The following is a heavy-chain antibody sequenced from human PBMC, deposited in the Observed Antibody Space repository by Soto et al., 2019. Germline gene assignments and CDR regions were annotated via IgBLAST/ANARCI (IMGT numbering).Heavy chain of an antibody. CDR2: IYHSGST. Sequence: PSETLSLTCAVSGGSISSGGYSWSWIRQPPGKGLEWIGYIYHSGSTYYNPSLKSRVTISVDRSKNQFSLKLSSVTAADTAVYYCARAGELDYYGMDVWGQGTTVTVSS. D-gene: IGHD1-7*01. V-gene: IGHV4-30-2*01. CDR3: ARAGELDYYGMDV. CDR1: GGSISSGGYS. J-gene: IGHJ6*02.